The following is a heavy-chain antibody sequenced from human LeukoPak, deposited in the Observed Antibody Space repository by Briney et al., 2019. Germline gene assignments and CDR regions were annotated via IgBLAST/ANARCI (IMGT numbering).Heavy chain of an antibody. CDR3: ARNVRDTGDFDY. D-gene: IGHD3-10*01. V-gene: IGHV1-46*01. J-gene: IGHJ4*02. CDR2: INPSGGST. CDR1: GYTLTSYY. Sequence: ASVKVSCKASGYTLTSYYMHWVRQAPGQGLEWMGIINPSGGSTSYAQKFQGRVTMTRNTSIRTAYMELSSLRSEDTAVYYCARNVRDTGDFDYWGQGTLVTVSS.